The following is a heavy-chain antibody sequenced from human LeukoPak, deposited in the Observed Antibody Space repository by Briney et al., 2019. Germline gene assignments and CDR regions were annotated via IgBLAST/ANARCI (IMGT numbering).Heavy chain of an antibody. J-gene: IGHJ4*02. Sequence: GGSLRLSCIASGFTFNDYTMHWVRQAPGKGLEWVSGIGTAGDTYYAGSVKGRFTISRENAKNSLYLQMNSLTAGDTAVYYCAGAGSETQWRAFDFWGQGALVTVFS. V-gene: IGHV3-13*01. CDR3: AGAGSETQWRAFDF. CDR1: GFTFNDYT. D-gene: IGHD6-19*01. CDR2: IGTAGDT.